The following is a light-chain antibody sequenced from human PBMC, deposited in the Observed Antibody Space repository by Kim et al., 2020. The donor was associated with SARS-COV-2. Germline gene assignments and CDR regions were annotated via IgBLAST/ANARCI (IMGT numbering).Light chain of an antibody. CDR1: NIGSKS. J-gene: IGLJ2*01. V-gene: IGLV3-21*04. CDR3: QVWDSSSDPVV. CDR2: YDS. Sequence: SYELTQPPSVSVAPGKTARITCGGNNIGSKSVHWYQQKPGQAPVLVIYYDSDRPSGIPERFSGSNSGNTATLTISRVEAGDEADYYCQVWDSSSDPVVFGVGTQLTVL.